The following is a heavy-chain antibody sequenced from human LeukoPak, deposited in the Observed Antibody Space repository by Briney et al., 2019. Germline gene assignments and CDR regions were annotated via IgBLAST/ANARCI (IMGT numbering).Heavy chain of an antibody. J-gene: IGHJ5*02. CDR1: GGSISGGGYY. CDR2: IYHTGGT. Sequence: SETLSLTCTVSGGSISGGGYYWNWIRQHPGKGLEWIGYIYHTGGTFYNPSLKSRVTISVDTSKNQFSLKLSSVTAADTAVYYCARGPLGYCSGGSCPNWFDPWGQGTLVTVSS. V-gene: IGHV4-31*03. D-gene: IGHD2-15*01. CDR3: ARGPLGYCSGGSCPNWFDP.